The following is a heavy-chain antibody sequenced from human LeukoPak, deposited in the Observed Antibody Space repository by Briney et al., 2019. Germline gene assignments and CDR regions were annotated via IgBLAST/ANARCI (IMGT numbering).Heavy chain of an antibody. D-gene: IGHD1-7*01. V-gene: IGHV3-30*02. Sequence: GGSLRLSCAASGFRFSDYGMNWVRQAPGKGLEWVSFIRYDATGQYYSDSVKGRFTISRDNSKSTLYLHVNSVRPDDTAVYYCARGNYNGFDIWGQGKMVTVSS. J-gene: IGHJ3*02. CDR3: ARGNYNGFDI. CDR1: GFRFSDYG. CDR2: IRYDATGQ.